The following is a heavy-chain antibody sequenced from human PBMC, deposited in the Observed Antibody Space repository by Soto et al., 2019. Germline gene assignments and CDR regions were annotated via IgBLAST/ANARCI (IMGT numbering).Heavy chain of an antibody. J-gene: IGHJ6*02. CDR1: KFTITSYW. CDR3: EREVGHGYVLGGMDV. Sequence: EVQLVESGGGLVQPGGSVRLSCAASKFTITSYWMHWVRQAPGKGLVWVSRINSDGSSISYADAVKGRFTISRDNAKNTLYVQLNGLRVEDTAVYYCEREVGHGYVLGGMDVWGQETKVIFFS. V-gene: IGHV3-74*01. D-gene: IGHD3-16*01. CDR2: INSDGSSI.